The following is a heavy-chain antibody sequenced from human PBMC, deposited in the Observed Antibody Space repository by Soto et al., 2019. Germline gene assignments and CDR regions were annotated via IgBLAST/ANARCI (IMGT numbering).Heavy chain of an antibody. CDR2: IYWDDEK. D-gene: IGHD1-26*01. J-gene: IGHJ3*02. V-gene: IGHV2-5*02. CDR1: GFSLSDNGVG. Sequence: QITLKESGPTLVKRTQTLTLTCTFSGFSLSDNGVGVGWIRQPPGKALEWLALIYWDDEKIYSSSLKTRLTITKDTSKHQVLLTMTNMDPMDTATYYCAHRLTWDAFDIWGQGTMVTVSS. CDR3: AHRLTWDAFDI.